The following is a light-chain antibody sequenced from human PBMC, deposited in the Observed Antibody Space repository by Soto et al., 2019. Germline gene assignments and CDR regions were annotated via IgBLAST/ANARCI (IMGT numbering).Light chain of an antibody. V-gene: IGKV1-5*01. CDR2: DAS. J-gene: IGKJ1*01. CDR1: QSISSY. CDR3: QQYNSYSPWT. Sequence: IQMTQSPSSLSASVGDRVTITCRASQSISSYLNWYQQKPGKAPKLLIYDASSLESGVPSRFSGSGSGTEFTLTISSLQPDDFATYYCQQYNSYSPWTFGQGTKVDNK.